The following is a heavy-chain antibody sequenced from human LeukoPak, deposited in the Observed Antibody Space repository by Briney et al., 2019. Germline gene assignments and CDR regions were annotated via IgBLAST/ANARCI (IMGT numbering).Heavy chain of an antibody. CDR2: IIPIFGTA. D-gene: IGHD1-26*01. CDR3: ARDLWEAHISFDI. CDR1: GGTFSSYA. V-gene: IGHV1-69*13. Sequence: AVKVTCMASGGTFSSYAISWVRQTPGQGLEWMGGIIPIFGTANYAQKSQGRVTITADESTSTAYMELSSLRSEDTAVYYCARDLWEAHISFDIWGQRPMVTVSS. J-gene: IGHJ3*02.